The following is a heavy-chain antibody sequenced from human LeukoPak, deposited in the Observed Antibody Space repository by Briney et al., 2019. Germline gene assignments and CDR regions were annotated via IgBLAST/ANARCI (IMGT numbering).Heavy chain of an antibody. J-gene: IGHJ4*02. CDR2: ISYDGSNK. CDR1: GFTFSSYA. CDR3: ARGPRREGFDY. D-gene: IGHD1-26*01. Sequence: GGSLRLSCAASGFTFSSYAMHWVRQAPGKGLEWVAVISYDGSNKYYADSVKGRFTISRDNSKNTLYLQMNSLRAEDTAVYYCARGPRREGFDYWGQGTLVTVSS. V-gene: IGHV3-30-3*01.